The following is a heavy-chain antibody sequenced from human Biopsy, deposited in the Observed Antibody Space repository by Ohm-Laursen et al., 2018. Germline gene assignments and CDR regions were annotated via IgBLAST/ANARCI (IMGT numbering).Heavy chain of an antibody. CDR3: AKDKGAHINYGDLYYFDS. V-gene: IGHV3-9*01. D-gene: IGHD3-10*01. CDR1: GFSFSSYA. CDR2: IDWNRGSI. J-gene: IGHJ4*02. Sequence: SLRLSCAASGFSFSSYAMHWVRLTPGKGLEWVSGIDWNRGSIAYGDSVKGRFTISRDNGKNFLYLQMSSLRVEDTALYFCAKDKGAHINYGDLYYFDSWGPGTMVTVSA.